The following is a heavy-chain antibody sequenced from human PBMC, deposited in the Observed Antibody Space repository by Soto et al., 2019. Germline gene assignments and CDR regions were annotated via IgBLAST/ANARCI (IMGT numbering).Heavy chain of an antibody. V-gene: IGHV4-31*03. CDR1: GCSITSGTYY. Sequence: QVQLRESGPGLVKPSQTLSLTCTVSGCSITSGTYYCSWIRQRPGEGPAWVGYIHASGNVYHNPSLESRATISGDTYKNQFSMKLSFVSAADTAVYFCARGNRITGAANTWFDTWGQGTRVTVSS. D-gene: IGHD3-16*01. J-gene: IGHJ5*02. CDR2: IHASGNV. CDR3: ARGNRITGAANTWFDT.